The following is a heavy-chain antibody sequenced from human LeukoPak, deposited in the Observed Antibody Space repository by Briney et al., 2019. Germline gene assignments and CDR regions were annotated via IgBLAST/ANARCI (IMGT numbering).Heavy chain of an antibody. CDR1: GYSFTSYW. V-gene: IGHV5-51*01. Sequence: GESLKISCKGSGYSFTSYWIGWVRQMPGKGLEWMGIIYPGDSDNRYSPSFQGQVTISADKSISTAYLQWSSLKASDTAMYYCATGRYCSGGSCRRNYFDYWGQGTLVTVSS. D-gene: IGHD2-15*01. CDR3: ATGRYCSGGSCRRNYFDY. J-gene: IGHJ4*02. CDR2: IYPGDSDN.